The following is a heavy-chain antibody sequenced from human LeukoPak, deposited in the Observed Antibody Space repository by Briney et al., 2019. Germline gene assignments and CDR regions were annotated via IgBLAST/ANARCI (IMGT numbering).Heavy chain of an antibody. V-gene: IGHV4-39*01. CDR3: ARYASGSYYWFDP. J-gene: IGHJ5*02. Sequence: SETLSLTCTVSGGSISSSGYYWGWIRQPPGKGLEWIGNIYYSGSTYYNPSLKSRVTISVDTSKSQFSLKLSSVTTADTALYYCARYASGSYYWFDPWGQGTLVTVSS. CDR2: IYYSGST. CDR1: GGSISSSGYY. D-gene: IGHD3-10*01.